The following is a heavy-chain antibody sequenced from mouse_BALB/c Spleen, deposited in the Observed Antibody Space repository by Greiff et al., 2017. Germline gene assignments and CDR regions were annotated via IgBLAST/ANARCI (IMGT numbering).Heavy chain of an antibody. Sequence: VQLQQSGPELVKPGASVKISCKASGYTFTDYNMHWVKQSHGKSLEWIGYIYPYNGGTGYNQKFKSKATLTVDNSSSTAYMELRSLTSEDSAVYYCAREADGYYVAYWGQGTLVTVSA. CDR3: AREADGYYVAY. J-gene: IGHJ3*01. CDR1: GYTFTDYN. CDR2: IYPYNGGT. V-gene: IGHV1S29*02. D-gene: IGHD2-3*01.